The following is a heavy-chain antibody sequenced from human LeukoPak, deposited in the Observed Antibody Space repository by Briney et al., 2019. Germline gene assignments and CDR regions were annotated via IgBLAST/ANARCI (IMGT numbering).Heavy chain of an antibody. CDR3: ARDLWYYDSSGPLDDY. V-gene: IGHV3-21*01. D-gene: IGHD3-22*01. CDR1: GFTFSSYS. Sequence: PGGSLRLSCAASGFTFSSYSMNWVRQAPGKGLEWVSSISSSSSYIHYADSVKGRFTISRDNAKNSLYLQMNSLRAEDTAVYYCARDLWYYDSSGPLDDYWGQGTLVTVSS. J-gene: IGHJ4*02. CDR2: ISSSSSYI.